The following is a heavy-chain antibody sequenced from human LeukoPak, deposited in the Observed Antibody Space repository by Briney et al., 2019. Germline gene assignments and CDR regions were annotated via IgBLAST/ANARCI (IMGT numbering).Heavy chain of an antibody. D-gene: IGHD5-24*01. CDR3: ARLRDGYNYFDY. CDR1: GGSISSYY. CDR2: IYYTASS. V-gene: IGHV4-59*04. Sequence: SETLSLTCTVSGGSISSYYWNWIRQPPGKGLEWIGSIYYTASSYYNASLKSRVTLSIDPSKNQFSLKLTSLTTTDTALYYCARLRDGYNYFDYWGLGTLVTVSS. J-gene: IGHJ4*02.